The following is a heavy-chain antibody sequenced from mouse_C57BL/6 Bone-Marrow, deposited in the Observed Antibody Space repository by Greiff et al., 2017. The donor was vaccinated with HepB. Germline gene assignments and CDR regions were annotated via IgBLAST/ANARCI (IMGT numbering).Heavy chain of an antibody. Sequence: EVKLVESGGGLVKPGGSLKLSCAASGFTFSSYAMSWVRQTPGTRLEWVATISDGGSYTYYPDNVKGRFTISRDNAKNNLYLQMSPRKSEDTAMHYCAREDDGYDWYFDGWGTGTTVTVSS. D-gene: IGHD2-3*01. V-gene: IGHV5-4*01. CDR1: GFTFSSYA. CDR3: AREDDGYDWYFDG. CDR2: ISDGGSYT. J-gene: IGHJ1*03.